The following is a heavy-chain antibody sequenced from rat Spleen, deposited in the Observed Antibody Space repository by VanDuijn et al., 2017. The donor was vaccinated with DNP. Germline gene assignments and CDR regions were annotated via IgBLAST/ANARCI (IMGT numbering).Heavy chain of an antibody. V-gene: IGHV5-7*01. Sequence: EVQLVESGGGLVQPGRSLKLSCAASGFTFSDYNMAWVRQAPKKGLEWVATISYDGSSTYYRDSVKGRFTISRDNAKSTLSLQMDSLRSEDTATYYCARLHTTGITPTGYFDFWGPGTMVTVSS. D-gene: IGHD1-9*01. CDR1: GFTFSDYN. CDR2: ISYDGSST. CDR3: ARLHTTGITPTGYFDF. J-gene: IGHJ1*01.